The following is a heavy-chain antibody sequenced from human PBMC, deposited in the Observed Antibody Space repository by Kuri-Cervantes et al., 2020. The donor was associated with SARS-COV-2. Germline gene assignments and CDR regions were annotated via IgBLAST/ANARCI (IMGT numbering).Heavy chain of an antibody. CDR1: GFTFSSYS. D-gene: IGHD3-3*01. J-gene: IGHJ6*02. V-gene: IGHV3-21*04. Sequence: GESLKISCAASGFTFSSYSMNWVRQAPGKGLEWVSSISSSSSYIYYADSVKGRFTISRDNAKNSLYLQMNSLRAEDTALYYCAKDMGTIFGVVIGSGYGMDVWGQGTTVTVSS. CDR3: AKDMGTIFGVVIGSGYGMDV. CDR2: ISSSSSYI.